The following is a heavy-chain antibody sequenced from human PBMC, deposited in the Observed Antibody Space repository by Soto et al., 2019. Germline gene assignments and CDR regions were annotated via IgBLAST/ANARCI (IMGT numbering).Heavy chain of an antibody. Sequence: PSETLSLTCTVSGGSISSYYWSWIWQPPGKGLEWIGYIYYSGSTNYNPSLKSRVTISVDTSKNQFSLKLSSVTAADTAVYYCAREPRPYDFWSGYYQGGGMDVWGQGTTVTVSS. J-gene: IGHJ6*02. D-gene: IGHD3-3*01. CDR1: GGSISSYY. CDR2: IYYSGST. V-gene: IGHV4-59*01. CDR3: AREPRPYDFWSGYYQGGGMDV.